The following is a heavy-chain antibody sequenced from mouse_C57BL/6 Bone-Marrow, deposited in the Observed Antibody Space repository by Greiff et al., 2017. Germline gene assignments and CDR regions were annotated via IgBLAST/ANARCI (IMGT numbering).Heavy chain of an antibody. J-gene: IGHJ3*01. CDR1: GFTFSDYG. V-gene: IGHV5-15*01. CDR2: ISNLAYSI. CDR3: ARLFMVTTRRTFAY. D-gene: IGHD2-2*01. Sequence: EVKLVESGGGLVQPGGSLKLSCAASGFTFSDYGMAWVRQAPRKGPEWVAFISNLAYSINYADTVTGRFTISRENAKNTLYLVMSSLRSEDTAMYYCARLFMVTTRRTFAYWGQGTLVTVSA.